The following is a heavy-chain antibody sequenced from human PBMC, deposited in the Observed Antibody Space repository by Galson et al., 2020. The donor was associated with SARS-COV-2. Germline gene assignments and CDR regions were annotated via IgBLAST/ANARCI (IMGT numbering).Heavy chain of an antibody. J-gene: IGHJ6*02. V-gene: IGHV3-30*04. CDR2: ISYDGSNK. CDR3: ARARGGGYYYGMDV. CDR1: GFTFSSYA. Sequence: TGGSLRLSCAASGFTFSSYAMHWVRQAPGKGLEGVAVISYDGSNKYYADSVKGRFTISRDNSKNTLYLQMNSLRAEDTAVYYCARARGGGYYYGMDVWGQGTTVTVSS. D-gene: IGHD2-15*01.